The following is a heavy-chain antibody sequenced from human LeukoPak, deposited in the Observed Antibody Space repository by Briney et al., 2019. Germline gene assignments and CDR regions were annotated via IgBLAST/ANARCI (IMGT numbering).Heavy chain of an antibody. V-gene: IGHV4-39*01. Sequence: SETLSLTCTVSGGSISSSSYYWGWIRQPPGKGLEWTGSIYYSGSTYYNPSLKSRVTISVDTSKNQFSLKLSSVTAADTAVYYCARQRAAAGKNWFDPWGQGTLVTVSS. CDR2: IYYSGST. D-gene: IGHD6-13*01. CDR3: ARQRAAAGKNWFDP. CDR1: GGSISSSSYY. J-gene: IGHJ5*02.